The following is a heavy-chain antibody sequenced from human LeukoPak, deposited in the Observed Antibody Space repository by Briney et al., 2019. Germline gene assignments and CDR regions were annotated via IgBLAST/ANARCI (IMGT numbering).Heavy chain of an antibody. CDR2: IIWNSGSI. D-gene: IGHD1-26*01. V-gene: IGHV3-9*01. Sequence: GGSLRLSFPAPELTFVDYAMHWFRQAPGKGLEGVSVIIWNSGSIGYADSVKGRFTISRDNAKNSLYLQMNSLRAEDTALYYCAKVHLGSEYSGSYRGAFDIWGQGTMVTVSS. J-gene: IGHJ3*02. CDR1: ELTFVDYA. CDR3: AKVHLGSEYSGSYRGAFDI.